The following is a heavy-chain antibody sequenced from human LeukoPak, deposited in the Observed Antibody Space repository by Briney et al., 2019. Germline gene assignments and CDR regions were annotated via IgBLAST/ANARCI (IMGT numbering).Heavy chain of an antibody. CDR3: ARDRGGWPDY. Sequence: GGSLRLSCAASGFTFSIFAMNWVRQAPGKGLEWLSYISSSSSTIYYADSVKGRFTISRDNAKNSLYLQLNSLRPEDTGLYYCARDRGGWPDYWGQGTLVTVSS. CDR1: GFTFSIFA. CDR2: ISSSSSTI. J-gene: IGHJ4*02. D-gene: IGHD6-19*01. V-gene: IGHV3-48*01.